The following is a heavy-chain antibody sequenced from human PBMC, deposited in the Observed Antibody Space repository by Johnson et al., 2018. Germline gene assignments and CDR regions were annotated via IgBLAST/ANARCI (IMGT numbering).Heavy chain of an antibody. V-gene: IGHV3-23*04. D-gene: IGHD3-10*01. CDR2: ISASAGTT. Sequence: VQLVQSGGGLVQPGWSXKLSCTASVFTFSIYAMPWVRQAPGKGLEWVSTISASAGTTYYADSVKGRFTISRDNSKNTLFLQMNSLKAEDTAVYYCAKEASLWFGESGDAFDIWGQGTMVTVSS. CDR1: VFTFSIYA. J-gene: IGHJ3*02. CDR3: AKEASLWFGESGDAFDI.